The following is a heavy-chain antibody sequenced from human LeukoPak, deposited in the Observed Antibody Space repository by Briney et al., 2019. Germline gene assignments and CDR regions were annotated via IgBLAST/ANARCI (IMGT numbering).Heavy chain of an antibody. D-gene: IGHD2-21*02. V-gene: IGHV3-74*01. Sequence: PGGSLRLSCAASGFTFSRYWMHWVRQAPGKGLVRVSRINSNGSSTTYADSVKGRFTISRDNAKNTLYLQMNSLRAEDTAFYYCARVQDNWYCGGDCYTSYYYYYYMDVWGKETRVTVFS. J-gene: IGHJ6*03. CDR3: ARVQDNWYCGGDCYTSYYYYYYMDV. CDR2: INSNGSST. CDR1: GFTFSRYW.